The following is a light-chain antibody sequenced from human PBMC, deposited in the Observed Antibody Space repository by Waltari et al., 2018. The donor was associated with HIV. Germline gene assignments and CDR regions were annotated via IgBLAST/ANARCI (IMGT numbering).Light chain of an antibody. CDR3: CSYAGNSDVV. CDR2: DVN. J-gene: IGLJ2*01. Sequence: QSALTQPHSVSGSPGQSVTISCTGTSSDIGGYNYVSWYRQFPGTAPSVIIHDVNKRPSGVPDRFSGSKSGNTAALTISGLQTDDEAEYYCCSYAGNSDVVFGGGTTLTVL. V-gene: IGLV2-11*01. CDR1: SSDIGGYNY.